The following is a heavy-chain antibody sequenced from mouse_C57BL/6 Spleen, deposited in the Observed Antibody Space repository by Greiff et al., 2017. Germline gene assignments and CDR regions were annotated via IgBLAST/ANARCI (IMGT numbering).Heavy chain of an antibody. CDR3: ALNWDGAY. CDR2: IDPSDSET. D-gene: IGHD4-1*01. J-gene: IGHJ3*01. CDR1: GYTFTSYW. V-gene: IGHV1-52*01. Sequence: VQLQQPGAELVRPGSSVKLSCKASGYTFTSYWMPWVKQRPIQGLEWIGNIDPSDSETNYNQKFKDKATLTVDKSSSTAYMQLSSLTSEDSAVYYCALNWDGAYWGQGTLVTVSA.